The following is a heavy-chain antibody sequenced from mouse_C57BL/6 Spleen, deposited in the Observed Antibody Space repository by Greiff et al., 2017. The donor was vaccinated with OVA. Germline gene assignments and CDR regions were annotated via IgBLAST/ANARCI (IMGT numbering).Heavy chain of an antibody. Sequence: EVKVVESGGDLVKPGGSLKLSCAASGFTFSSYGMSWVRQTPDKRLEWVATISSGGSYTYYPDSVKGRFTISRDNAKNTLYLQMSSLKSKDTAMYYCARHGSNPYYAMDYWGQGTSVTVSS. CDR3: ARHGSNPYYAMDY. CDR1: GFTFSSYG. CDR2: ISSGGSYT. J-gene: IGHJ4*01. V-gene: IGHV5-6*01. D-gene: IGHD1-1*01.